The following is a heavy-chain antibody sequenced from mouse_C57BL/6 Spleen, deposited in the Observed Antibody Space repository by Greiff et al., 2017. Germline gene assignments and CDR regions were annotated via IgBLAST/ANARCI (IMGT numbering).Heavy chain of an antibody. D-gene: IGHD1-1*01. Sequence: QVQLQQSGAELVKPGASVKISCNASGYTFSSYWMNWVKQRPGKGLEWIGQIYPGDGDTNYNGKFKGKATLTEDNSSSTAYMQLSSLTSEDSAVYFCARKDYGSSTHWYFDVWGTGTTVTVAS. V-gene: IGHV1-80*01. J-gene: IGHJ1*03. CDR3: ARKDYGSSTHWYFDV. CDR2: IYPGDGDT. CDR1: GYTFSSYW.